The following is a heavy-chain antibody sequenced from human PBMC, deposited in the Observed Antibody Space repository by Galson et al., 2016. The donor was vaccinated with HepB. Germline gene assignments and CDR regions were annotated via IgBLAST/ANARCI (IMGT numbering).Heavy chain of an antibody. Sequence: SVKVSCKASGYTFTNYYMHWVRQAPRQGLQWMGIINPTGSSTSYAQKFQGRVTLTRDTSTSTVYMELSSLRSEDTAVCYCARSPQWLEHFDYWGQGTLVTVSS. CDR1: GYTFTNYY. V-gene: IGHV1-46*01. CDR3: ARSPQWLEHFDY. CDR2: INPTGSST. D-gene: IGHD6-19*01. J-gene: IGHJ4*02.